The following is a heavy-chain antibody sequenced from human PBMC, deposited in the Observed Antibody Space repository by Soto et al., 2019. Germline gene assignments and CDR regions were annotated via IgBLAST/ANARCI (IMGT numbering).Heavy chain of an antibody. D-gene: IGHD3-10*01. CDR1: GGSIRSYY. Sequence: SETLSLTCGVSGGSIRSYYWTWIRQPPGKGLEWIGYVYNSGSTKYNPSLKSRVTISVDTPKNQFSLKVESVDAADTAVYYCARLYYVSGRPLMDVWGQGTTVTVSS. CDR3: ARLYYVSGRPLMDV. CDR2: VYNSGST. V-gene: IGHV4-59*01. J-gene: IGHJ6*02.